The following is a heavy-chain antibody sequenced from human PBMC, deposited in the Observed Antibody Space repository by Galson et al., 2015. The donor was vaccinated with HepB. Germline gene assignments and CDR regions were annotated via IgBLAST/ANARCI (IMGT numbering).Heavy chain of an antibody. V-gene: IGHV1-18*01. Sequence: SVKVSCKASGYTFTSYGISWVRQAPGQGLEWMGWISADNGNTNYAQKLQGRVTMTTDTSTSTAYMELSSLRSEDTAVYYCARPNGGWPTFDYWGQGTLVTVSS. CDR3: ARPNGGWPTFDY. CDR1: GYTFTSYG. D-gene: IGHD6-19*01. J-gene: IGHJ4*02. CDR2: ISADNGNT.